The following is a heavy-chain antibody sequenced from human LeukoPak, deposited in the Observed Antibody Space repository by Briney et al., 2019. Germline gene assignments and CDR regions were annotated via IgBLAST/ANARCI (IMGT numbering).Heavy chain of an antibody. Sequence: ASVKVSCKPSGYTFNTYGITWVRQAPGQGLEWMGWISPYNGNTNYAQKFQGRVTMTTDTSTSTAYMELRSLRSDDTAVYYCARGSSWPSYWYFDLWGRGTLVTVSS. D-gene: IGHD6-13*01. J-gene: IGHJ2*01. CDR2: ISPYNGNT. V-gene: IGHV1-18*01. CDR3: ARGSSWPSYWYFDL. CDR1: GYTFNTYG.